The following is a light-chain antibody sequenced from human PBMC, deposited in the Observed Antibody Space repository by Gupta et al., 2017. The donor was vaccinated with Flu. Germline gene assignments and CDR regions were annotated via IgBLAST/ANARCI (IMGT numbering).Light chain of an antibody. CDR2: GDS. J-gene: IGLJ3*02. CDR3: NVRDTNNDHWV. Sequence: SYLLTQPPSVTVALRQTGRTTRGGNNSRSEPVHWYQQTPGQAPVMVVCGDSDRPSGIPERFSGSNSGNTATLTISGVEAGDEADYYCNVRDTNNDHWVFGGGTMLTVL. CDR1: NSRSEP. V-gene: IGLV3-21*02.